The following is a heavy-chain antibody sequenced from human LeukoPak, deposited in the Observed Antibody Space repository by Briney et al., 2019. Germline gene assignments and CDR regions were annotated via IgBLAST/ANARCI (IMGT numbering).Heavy chain of an antibody. J-gene: IGHJ6*03. D-gene: IGHD6-13*01. CDR1: GGSFSGYY. Sequence: PSETLSLTCAVYGGSFSGYYWSWIRQPPGKGLEWIGEINHSGSTNYNPSLKSRVTISVDTSKNQFSLKLSSVTAADTAVYYCARGRRVSWGYYYHYYMDVWGKGTTVTVSS. CDR3: ARGRRVSWGYYYHYYMDV. V-gene: IGHV4-34*01. CDR2: INHSGST.